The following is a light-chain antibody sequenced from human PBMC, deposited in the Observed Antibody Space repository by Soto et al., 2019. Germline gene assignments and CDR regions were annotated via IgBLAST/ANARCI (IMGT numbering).Light chain of an antibody. CDR1: QSVSSNF. Sequence: EIVLTQSPGTLSLSPGERATLSCRASQSVSSNFFVCYQQKAGQAPRLLICGTASRATGIPARFSGSGSGTDFTLTISRLDPEDFAMYYCQQYRDSPTTFGQGTKLEIK. CDR2: GTA. CDR3: QQYRDSPTT. J-gene: IGKJ2*01. V-gene: IGKV3-20*01.